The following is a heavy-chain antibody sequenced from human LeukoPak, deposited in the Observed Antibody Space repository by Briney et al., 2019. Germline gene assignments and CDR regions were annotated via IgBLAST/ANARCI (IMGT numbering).Heavy chain of an antibody. J-gene: IGHJ4*02. Sequence: SGGSLRLSCAAPGFTFSSYSMNWVRQAPGKGLEWVSSISSSSSYIYYADSVKGRFTISRDNAKNSLYLQMNSLRAEDTAVYYCARVGPIAAAGTWGQGTLVTVSS. V-gene: IGHV3-21*01. CDR2: ISSSSSYI. CDR3: ARVGPIAAAGT. D-gene: IGHD6-13*01. CDR1: GFTFSSYS.